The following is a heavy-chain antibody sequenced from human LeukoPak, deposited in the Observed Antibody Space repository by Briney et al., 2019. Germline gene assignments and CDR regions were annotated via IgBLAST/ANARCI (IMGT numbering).Heavy chain of an antibody. J-gene: IGHJ4*02. CDR3: ARIYGSGSYYIGYIDY. V-gene: IGHV5-51*01. CDR1: GYSFTSYW. D-gene: IGHD3-10*01. Sequence: GESLKISCKGSGYSFTSYWIGWVRQMPGKGLEWMGFIYPGDSDTRYSPSFQGQVPISADKSINTAYLQWSSLKASDTVMYYCARIYGSGSYYIGYIDYWGQGTLVTVSS. CDR2: IYPGDSDT.